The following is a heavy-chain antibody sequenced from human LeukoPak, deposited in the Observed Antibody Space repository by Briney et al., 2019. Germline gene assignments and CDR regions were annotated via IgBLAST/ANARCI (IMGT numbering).Heavy chain of an antibody. CDR3: AKDRVPAAMEALDY. V-gene: IGHV3-23*01. Sequence: GGSLRLSCAASGFTFNSYSLSWVRQAPGKGLEWVSGITSSGGSTYYADSVKGRFTISRDNSKNTLYLQMNSLRAEDTAVYYCAKDRVPAAMEALDYWGQGTLVTVSS. CDR2: ITSSGGST. D-gene: IGHD2-2*01. CDR1: GFTFNSYS. J-gene: IGHJ4*02.